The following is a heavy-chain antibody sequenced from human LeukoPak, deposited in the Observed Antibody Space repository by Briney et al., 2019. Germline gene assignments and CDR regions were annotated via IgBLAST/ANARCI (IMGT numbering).Heavy chain of an antibody. V-gene: IGHV4-39*01. CDR2: VYYNGIT. J-gene: IGHJ4*02. Sequence: PSETLSLTCTVPGGPIFSSPFYWGWIRQPPGKGLEWIASVYYNGITYYNPSLKSRVTISVDTSKNQFALKVTSVTAADTAIYYCARLMTTVATWGQGTLVTVSS. CDR1: GGPIFSSPFY. D-gene: IGHD4-11*01. CDR3: ARLMTTVAT.